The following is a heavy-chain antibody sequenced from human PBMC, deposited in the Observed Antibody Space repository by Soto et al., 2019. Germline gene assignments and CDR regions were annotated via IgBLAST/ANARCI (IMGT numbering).Heavy chain of an antibody. D-gene: IGHD5-12*01. J-gene: IGHJ3*01. CDR1: SSNSVG. V-gene: IGHV2-5*02. Sequence: QITLKESGPTVVKPTQTLTLTCTISSNSVGVGWIRQPPGKGLEWLALFYWDNDRRYSPSLWNRLTITRDTSKTHVVLTMANMDPVDTATYYCVQAQPAGGSFEVWGQGTLVTVSS. CDR2: FYWDNDR. CDR3: VQAQPAGGSFEV.